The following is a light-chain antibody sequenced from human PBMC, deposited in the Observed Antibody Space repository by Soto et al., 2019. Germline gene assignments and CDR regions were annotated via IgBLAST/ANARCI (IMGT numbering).Light chain of an antibody. Sequence: DIQMTQSPSSVSASVGDRVTIXXRASQDISSWLAWYQQKPGKAPKXMIYAASSLQGGVPSRFSGSGSGTEFTLTISSLQPEDFATYYCQQASSFPPTFGQGTRLEIK. J-gene: IGKJ5*01. CDR1: QDISSW. CDR3: QQASSFPPT. CDR2: AAS. V-gene: IGKV1-12*01.